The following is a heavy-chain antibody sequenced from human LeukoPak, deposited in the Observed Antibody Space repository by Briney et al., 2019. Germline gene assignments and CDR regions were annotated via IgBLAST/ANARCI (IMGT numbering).Heavy chain of an antibody. V-gene: IGHV3-30*18. D-gene: IGHD6-19*01. CDR1: GFTFSSYG. Sequence: GGSLRLSCAASGFTFSSYGMHWVRQAPGKGLEWVAVISYDGSNKYYAHSVKGRFTISRDNSKNTLYLQMNSLRAEDTAVYYCANGLNHSSGWYLDYWGQGTLVTVSS. CDR2: ISYDGSNK. J-gene: IGHJ4*02. CDR3: ANGLNHSSGWYLDY.